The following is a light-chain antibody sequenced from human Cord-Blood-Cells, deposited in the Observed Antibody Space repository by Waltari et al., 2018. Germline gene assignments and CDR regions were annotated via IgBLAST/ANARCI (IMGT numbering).Light chain of an antibody. CDR2: DAS. Sequence: DIQMTQSPSTLSASVGDRVTITCRASQSISSWLAWYQQKPGKAPKLLIYDASSLESGVPSSFSGSGSETEFTLTNSILHPDDFATYYCQQYDSYSPYTFGQGTKLEIK. J-gene: IGKJ2*01. CDR1: QSISSW. V-gene: IGKV1-5*01. CDR3: QQYDSYSPYT.